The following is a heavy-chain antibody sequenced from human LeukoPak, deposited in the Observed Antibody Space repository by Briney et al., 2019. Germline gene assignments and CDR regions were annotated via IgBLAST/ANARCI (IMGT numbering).Heavy chain of an antibody. J-gene: IGHJ6*03. CDR2: IYYSGST. CDR3: AREGYDYGDYYYYMDV. CDR1: GGSIRSTTYY. Sequence: SETLSLTCTVSGGSIRSTTYYWGWIRQPPGKGLEWIGSIYYSGSTYYNPSLKSRVTISVDTSKNQFSLKLSSVTAADTAVYYCAREGYDYGDYYYYMDVWGKGTTVTVSS. D-gene: IGHD4-17*01. V-gene: IGHV4-39*07.